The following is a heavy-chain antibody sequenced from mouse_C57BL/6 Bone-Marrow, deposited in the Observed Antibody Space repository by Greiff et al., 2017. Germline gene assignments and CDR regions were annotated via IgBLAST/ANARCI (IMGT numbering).Heavy chain of an antibody. J-gene: IGHJ3*01. CDR2: ISDGGSYT. CDR3: ASDDETGAY. Sequence: EVKLQESGGGLVKPGGSLKLSCAASGFTFSSYAMSLVRQTPEKRLEWVATISDGGSYTYYPDNVKGRFTISRENAKNILYLQLSHLKSEDTAMYYCASDDETGAYWGQGTLVTVSA. CDR1: GFTFSSYA. V-gene: IGHV5-4*03.